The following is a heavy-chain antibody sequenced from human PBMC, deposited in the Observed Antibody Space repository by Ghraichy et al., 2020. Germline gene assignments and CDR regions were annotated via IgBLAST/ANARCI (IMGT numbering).Heavy chain of an antibody. V-gene: IGHV3-21*01. Sequence: GGSLRLSCAASGFAFNFYSMNWVRQAPGKGLEWVSSISDSSSYIYYSDSVKGRFTISRDNAKNSLYLQMDSLRAEDTAVYYCARDLSYHYGDSGWGQGTLVTVSS. CDR2: ISDSSSYI. J-gene: IGHJ4*02. D-gene: IGHD4-17*01. CDR1: GFAFNFYS. CDR3: ARDLSYHYGDSG.